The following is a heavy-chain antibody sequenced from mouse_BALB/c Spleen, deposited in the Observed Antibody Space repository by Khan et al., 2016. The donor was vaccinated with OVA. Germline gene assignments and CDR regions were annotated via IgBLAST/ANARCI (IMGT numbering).Heavy chain of an antibody. V-gene: IGHV1-76*01. CDR2: IYPGTDNS. Sequence: QVQLKQSGAELVRPGASVKLSCKTSGYIFTSYWIHWVKQRSGQGLEWIARIYPGTDNSYYNEKFKDKATLTADKSSSTAYMQLSSLKSEDSDVLFCSREEALDHFDHWGQGTTLTVSS. D-gene: IGHD3-2*02. CDR1: GYIFTSYW. CDR3: SREEALDHFDH. J-gene: IGHJ2*01.